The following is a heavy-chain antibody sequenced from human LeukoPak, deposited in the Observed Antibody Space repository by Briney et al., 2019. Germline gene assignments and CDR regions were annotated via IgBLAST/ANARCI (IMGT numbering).Heavy chain of an antibody. CDR1: GYTLTELS. J-gene: IGHJ4*02. D-gene: IGHD3-10*01. CDR3: ATGITMVRGVMFY. CDR2: FDPEDGET. Sequence: GASVKVSCKVSGYTLTELSMHWVRQAPGKGLEWMGGFDPEDGETIYAQKFQGRVAMTEDTSTDTAYMELSSLRSEDTAVYYCATGITMVRGVMFYWGQGTLVTVSS. V-gene: IGHV1-24*01.